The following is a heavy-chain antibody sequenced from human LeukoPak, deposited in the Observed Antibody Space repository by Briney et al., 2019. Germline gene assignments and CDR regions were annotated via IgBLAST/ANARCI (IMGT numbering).Heavy chain of an antibody. D-gene: IGHD2-2*01. J-gene: IGHJ3*02. CDR3: AVVPAAMQGGDAFDI. CDR1: GGSISSSSYY. V-gene: IGHV4-39*01. CDR2: IYYSGST. Sequence: SETLSLTCTVSGGSISSSSYYWGWIRQPPGKGLEWIGSIYYSGSTYYNPPLKSRVTISVDTSKNQFSLKLSSVTAADTAVYYCAVVPAAMQGGDAFDIWGQGTMVTVSS.